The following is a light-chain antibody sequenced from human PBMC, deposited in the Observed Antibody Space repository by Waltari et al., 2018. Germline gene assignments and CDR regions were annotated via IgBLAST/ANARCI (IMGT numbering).Light chain of an antibody. J-gene: IGLJ2*01. CDR1: SSDVGGYNS. CDR3: CSYAGSYVV. CDR2: DVS. V-gene: IGLV2-11*01. Sequence: QSALTQPRSVSGSPGQSVTISCHGTSSDVGGYNSVSWYQQHPGKAPKPMIYDVSKRPSGVPDSFSGSKSGNTASLTISGLQAEDEADYYCCSYAGSYVVFGGGTKLTVL.